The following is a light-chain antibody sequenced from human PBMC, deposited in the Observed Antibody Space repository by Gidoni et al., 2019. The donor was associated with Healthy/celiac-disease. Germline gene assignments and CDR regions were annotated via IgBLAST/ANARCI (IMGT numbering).Light chain of an antibody. CDR1: QSISSY. V-gene: IGKV1-39*01. CDR3: QQSYSTSS. Sequence: DRVTITCRASQSISSYLNWYQQKPGKAPKLLIYAASSLQSGVPSRFSGSGSGTDFTLTISSLQPEDVATYYCQQSYSTSSFGPGTKVDIK. CDR2: AAS. J-gene: IGKJ3*01.